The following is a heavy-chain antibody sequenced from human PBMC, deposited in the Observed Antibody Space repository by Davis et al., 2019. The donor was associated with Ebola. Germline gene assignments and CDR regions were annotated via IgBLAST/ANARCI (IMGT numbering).Heavy chain of an antibody. Sequence: GESLKISCAASGFTFSSYSMNWVRQAPGKGLEWVSYISSSSSTIYYADSVKGRFTISRDNAKNSLYLQMNSLRDEDTAVYYCASFLDINYYGSGSLFDYYYYGMDVWGQGTTVTVSS. CDR3: ASFLDINYYGSGSLFDYYYYGMDV. J-gene: IGHJ6*02. CDR1: GFTFSSYS. V-gene: IGHV3-48*02. D-gene: IGHD3-10*01. CDR2: ISSSSSTI.